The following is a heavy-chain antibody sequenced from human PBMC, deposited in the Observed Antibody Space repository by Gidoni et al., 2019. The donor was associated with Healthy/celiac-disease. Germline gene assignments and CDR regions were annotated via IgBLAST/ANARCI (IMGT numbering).Heavy chain of an antibody. V-gene: IGHV4-34*01. D-gene: IGHD6-19*01. CDR2: INHSGST. CDR3: ARGGGYSSGWTWGY. CDR1: GGSFSGYY. Sequence: QVQLQQWGAGLLKHSETLSLTCAVYGGSFSGYYWSWIRQPPGKGLEWIGEINHSGSTNYNPSLKSRVTISVDTSKNQFSLKLSSVTAADTAVYYCARGGGYSSGWTWGYWGQGTLVTVSS. J-gene: IGHJ4*02.